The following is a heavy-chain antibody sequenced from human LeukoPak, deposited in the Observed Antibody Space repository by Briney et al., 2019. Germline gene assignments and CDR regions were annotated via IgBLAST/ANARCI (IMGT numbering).Heavy chain of an antibody. CDR2: ISWNSGSI. D-gene: IGHD3-22*01. CDR1: GFTFDDYA. V-gene: IGHV3-9*01. Sequence: PGGSLRLSCAASGFTFDDYAIHWVRQAPGKGLEWVSGISWNSGSIGYADSVKGRFTISRDNAKNSLYLKMNSLRAEDTALYYCAKDTYDSSGYYYAAFDIWGQGTMVTDSS. CDR3: AKDTYDSSGYYYAAFDI. J-gene: IGHJ3*02.